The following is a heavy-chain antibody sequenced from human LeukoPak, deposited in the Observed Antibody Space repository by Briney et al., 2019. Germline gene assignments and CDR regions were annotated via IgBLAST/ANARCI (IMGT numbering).Heavy chain of an antibody. D-gene: IGHD3-3*01. CDR2: IIPIFGTA. J-gene: IGHJ3*02. V-gene: IGHV1-69*05. CDR1: GGTFSSYA. CDR3: ARPEYYDDAFDI. Sequence: APVKVSCKASGGTFSSYAISWVRQAPGQGLEWMGGIIPIFGTANYAQKFQGRVTITTDESTSTAYMELSSLRSEDTAVYYCARPEYYDDAFDIWGQGTMVTVSS.